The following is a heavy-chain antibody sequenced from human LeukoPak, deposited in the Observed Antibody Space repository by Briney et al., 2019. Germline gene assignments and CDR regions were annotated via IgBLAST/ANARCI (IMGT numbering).Heavy chain of an antibody. V-gene: IGHV1-2*02. CDR2: INPNSGGT. Sequence: ASVKVSCKASGYTFTGYYMHWVRQAPGQGLEWMGWINPNSGGTNYAQKFQGRVTMTRDTSISTAYMELSRLRSDDTAVYYCAKRPSGSFRAFDIWGQGTMVTVSS. CDR1: GYTFTGYY. CDR3: AKRPSGSFRAFDI. J-gene: IGHJ3*02. D-gene: IGHD1-26*01.